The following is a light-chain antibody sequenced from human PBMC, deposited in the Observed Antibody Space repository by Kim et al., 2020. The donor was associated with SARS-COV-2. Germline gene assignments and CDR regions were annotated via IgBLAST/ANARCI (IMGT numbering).Light chain of an antibody. J-gene: IGKJ2*03. V-gene: IGKV3-15*01. CDR3: HQYKNWPHS. Sequence: SVSPGERATLSGRARQSVSNNLAWYQQKPGQAPRLLIYGASIRATGVPTRFSGTGSEIEFTLIISGLQSEDFAVYYCHQYKNWPHSLGLGTKLEI. CDR1: QSVSNN. CDR2: GAS.